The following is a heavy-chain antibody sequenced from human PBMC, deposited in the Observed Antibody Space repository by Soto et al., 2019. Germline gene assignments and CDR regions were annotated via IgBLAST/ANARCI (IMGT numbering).Heavy chain of an antibody. Sequence: PGGSLRLSCGASGFTFSSYGMHWVRQAPGKGLEWVAVISYDGSNKYYADSVKGRFTISRDNSKNTLYLQMNSLRAEDTAVYYCAKQSHYYDSSGYYDYWGQGTLVTVSS. CDR2: ISYDGSNK. CDR1: GFTFSSYG. V-gene: IGHV3-30*18. J-gene: IGHJ4*02. D-gene: IGHD3-22*01. CDR3: AKQSHYYDSSGYYDY.